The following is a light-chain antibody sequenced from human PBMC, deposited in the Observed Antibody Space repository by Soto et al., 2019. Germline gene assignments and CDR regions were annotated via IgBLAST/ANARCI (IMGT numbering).Light chain of an antibody. CDR2: EVS. V-gene: IGLV2-14*01. CDR1: SSDVGGYNY. Sequence: QSALTQPASVSGSPGQSITISCTGTSSDVGGYNYVSWYQQHPGKAPKLMIYEVSNRPSGVSNRFSGSKSGNTASLTISGLQPEDEADYYCTSYAIRNSWVFGGGTKLTVL. CDR3: TSYAIRNSWV. J-gene: IGLJ3*02.